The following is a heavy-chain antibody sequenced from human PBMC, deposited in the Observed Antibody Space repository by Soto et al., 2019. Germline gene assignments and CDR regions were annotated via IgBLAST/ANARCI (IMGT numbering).Heavy chain of an antibody. J-gene: IGHJ3*02. CDR2: ISGSGGST. CDR1: GFTFSSYA. Sequence: GGSLRLSCAASGFTFSSYAMSWVRQAPGKGLEWVSAISGSGGSTYYADSVKGRFTISRDNSKNTLYLQMNSLRAEDTAVYYCAKSSANYDFWSGPPDAFDIWGQGTTVTVSS. CDR3: AKSSANYDFWSGPPDAFDI. V-gene: IGHV3-23*01. D-gene: IGHD3-3*01.